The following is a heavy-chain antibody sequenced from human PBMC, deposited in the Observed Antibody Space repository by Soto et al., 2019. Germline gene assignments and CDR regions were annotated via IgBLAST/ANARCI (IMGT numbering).Heavy chain of an antibody. V-gene: IGHV3-33*01. D-gene: IGHD2-2*02. CDR1: GFTFSSLG. CDR3: ARVGCSRTNCYTGYYFDY. CDR2: IWYDGSNS. J-gene: IGHJ4*02. Sequence: GESLKISCAASGFTFSSLGMHWVRQAPGKGLEWVAVIWYDGSNSYYADSVKGRFTISRDNSKNTLFLQMNSLRAEDTAVYYCARVGCSRTNCYTGYYFDYWGQGTLVTVSS.